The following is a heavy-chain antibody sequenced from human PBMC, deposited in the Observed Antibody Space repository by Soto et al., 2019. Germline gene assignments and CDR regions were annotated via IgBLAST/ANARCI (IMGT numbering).Heavy chain of an antibody. D-gene: IGHD3-22*01. CDR2: FDPEDGET. J-gene: IGHJ4*02. V-gene: IGHV1-24*01. CDR1: GYTLTELS. CDR3: ATDLFKGVDFYDSSGYVY. Sequence: ASVKVSCKVSGYTLTELSMHWVRQAPGKGLEWMGGFDPEDGETIYAQKFQGRVTMTEDTSTDTAYMELSSLRSEDTAVYYCATDLFKGVDFYDSSGYVYWGQGTLVTVS.